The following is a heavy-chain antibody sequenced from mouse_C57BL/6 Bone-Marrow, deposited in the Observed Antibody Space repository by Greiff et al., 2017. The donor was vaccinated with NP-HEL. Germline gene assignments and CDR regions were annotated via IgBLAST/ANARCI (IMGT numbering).Heavy chain of an antibody. J-gene: IGHJ3*01. V-gene: IGHV1-42*01. D-gene: IGHD2-3*01. Sequence: VQLKESGPELVKPGASVKISCKASGYSFTGYYMNWVKQSPEKSLEWIGEINPSTGGTTSNQKFKAKATLTVDKSSSPAYMQLKSLTSEDSAVYYCARWLLLWFAYWGQGTLVTVSA. CDR2: INPSTGGT. CDR1: GYSFTGYY. CDR3: ARWLLLWFAY.